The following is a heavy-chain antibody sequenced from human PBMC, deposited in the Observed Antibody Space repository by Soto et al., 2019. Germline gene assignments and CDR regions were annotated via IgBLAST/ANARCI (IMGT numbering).Heavy chain of an antibody. D-gene: IGHD4-17*01. Sequence: GGSLRLSCAASGFTFSDYYMSWIRQAPGKGLEWVSYISSSGSTIYYADSVKGRFTISRDNAKNSLYLQMNSLRAEDTAVYYCARGGGTTVTSPGYYYYYMDFWGKGTTVTVSS. V-gene: IGHV3-11*01. J-gene: IGHJ6*03. CDR2: ISSSGSTI. CDR3: ARGGGTTVTSPGYYYYYMDF. CDR1: GFTFSDYY.